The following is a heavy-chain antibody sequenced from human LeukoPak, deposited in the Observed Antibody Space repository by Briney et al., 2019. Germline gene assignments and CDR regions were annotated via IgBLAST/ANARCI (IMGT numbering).Heavy chain of an antibody. CDR1: GFTFSSYS. Sequence: GGSLRLSCAGSGFTFSSYSMSWVRQVPGKGLEWVSSVSSSSTYIYYADSVKGRFTISRDNAKNSLYLQMNSLRAEDTAVYYCAELGITMIGGVWGKGTTVTISS. J-gene: IGHJ6*04. CDR3: AELGITMIGGV. CDR2: VSSSSTYI. D-gene: IGHD3-10*02. V-gene: IGHV3-21*01.